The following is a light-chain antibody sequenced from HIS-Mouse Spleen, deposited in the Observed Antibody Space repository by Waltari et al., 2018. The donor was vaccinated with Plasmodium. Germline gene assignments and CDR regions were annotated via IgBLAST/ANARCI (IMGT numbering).Light chain of an antibody. Sequence: QSALTQPASVSGSPGQSITIPCPGTSSDVGCYNLVSWYQQHPGKAPKLMIYEGSKRPSGVSNRFSGSKSGNTASLTISGLQAEDEADYYCRSYAGSSTFVVFGGGTKLTVL. CDR2: EGS. V-gene: IGLV2-23*03. CDR3: RSYAGSSTFVV. J-gene: IGLJ2*01. CDR1: SSDVGCYNL.